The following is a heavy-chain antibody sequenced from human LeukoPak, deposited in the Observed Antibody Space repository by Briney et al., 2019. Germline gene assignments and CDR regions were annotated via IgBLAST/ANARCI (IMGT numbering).Heavy chain of an antibody. CDR1: GGSISSSNYY. D-gene: IGHD3-22*01. Sequence: PSETLSLTCTVSGGSISSSNYYWGWIRQPPGKGLEWIGSIYYSGSTYYNPSLKSRVTISGDTSKNQFSLKLSSVTAADTAVYYCARAGWDYDSSGYLDYWGQGTLVTVSS. V-gene: IGHV4-39*07. CDR3: ARAGWDYDSSGYLDY. J-gene: IGHJ4*02. CDR2: IYYSGST.